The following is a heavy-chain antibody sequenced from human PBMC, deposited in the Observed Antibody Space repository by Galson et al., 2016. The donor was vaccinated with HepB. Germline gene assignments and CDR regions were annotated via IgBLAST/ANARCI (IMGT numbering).Heavy chain of an antibody. D-gene: IGHD4/OR15-4a*01. J-gene: IGHJ4*02. CDR3: AKTIAMHGTGWREVDS. Sequence: SLRLSCAASGFTFDISGMHWVRQAPGKGLEWVAVTSYDGLNRYYVDSVKGRFTISKDNSKNTLYLQMDCLRVEDTAVYYCAKTIAMHGTGWREVDSWGQGTLVTVSS. CDR1: GFTFDISG. V-gene: IGHV3-30*18. CDR2: TSYDGLNR.